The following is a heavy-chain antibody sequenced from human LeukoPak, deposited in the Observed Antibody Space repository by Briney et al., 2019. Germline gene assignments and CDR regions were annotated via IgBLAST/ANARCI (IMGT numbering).Heavy chain of an antibody. D-gene: IGHD4-17*01. CDR2: ILSDGSKE. J-gene: IGHJ5*02. V-gene: IGHV3-33*01. Sequence: GGSLRLSCAASGFTFSSYGMHWVRQAPGKGLEWVAVILSDGSKEFYADSVKGRFTISRDNAKNTLYLQMNSLRAEDTAVYYCARDLLNGRCWFDPWGQGTLVTVSS. CDR1: GFTFSSYG. CDR3: ARDLLNGRCWFDP.